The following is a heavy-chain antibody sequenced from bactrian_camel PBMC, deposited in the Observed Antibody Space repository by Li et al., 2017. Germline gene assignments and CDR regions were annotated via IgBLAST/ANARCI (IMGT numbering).Heavy chain of an antibody. Sequence: HVQLVESGGSLVQPGGSLRLSCAASGFIFSSSGMSWVRQAPGKGLEWVSTISSDSSITYYADSVKGRFTISRDNAKNTLYLQLNSLKTEDTAMYYCARANTIGFYGLTLVTGARGPRSPSP. CDR1: GFIFSSSG. V-gene: IGHV3-2*01. D-gene: IGHD5*01. CDR3: ARANTIGFYGLTLVT. J-gene: IGHJ6*01. CDR2: ISSDSSIT.